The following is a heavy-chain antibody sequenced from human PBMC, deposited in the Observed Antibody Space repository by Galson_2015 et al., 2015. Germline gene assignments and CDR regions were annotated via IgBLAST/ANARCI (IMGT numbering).Heavy chain of an antibody. J-gene: IGHJ4*01. Sequence: SLRLSCAASGFIFSDFDMNWVRQAPGKGLEWVSSISSTSSHIYYADSVKGRFTISRDNAKNLLYVQMDNLGAEDTAVYFCARLYGSGTYPFDYWGQGTLVTVSS. V-gene: IGHV3-21*06. D-gene: IGHD3-10*01. CDR3: ARLYGSGTYPFDY. CDR1: GFIFSDFD. CDR2: ISSTSSHI.